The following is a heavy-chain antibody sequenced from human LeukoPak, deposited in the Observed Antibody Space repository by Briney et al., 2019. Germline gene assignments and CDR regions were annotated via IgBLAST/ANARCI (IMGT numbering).Heavy chain of an antibody. CDR2: IYYSGTI. V-gene: IGHV4-59*01. Sequence: PWETLSLTCSVSGVSISSYYWSWIRQPPGKGLEWIGYIYYSGTINYNPSLMSRVTISVDTSKNQSSLKLSSVTAADTAVYYCARAWATDYFDFWGQGALVTVSS. CDR1: GVSISSYY. CDR3: ARAWATDYFDF. J-gene: IGHJ4*02.